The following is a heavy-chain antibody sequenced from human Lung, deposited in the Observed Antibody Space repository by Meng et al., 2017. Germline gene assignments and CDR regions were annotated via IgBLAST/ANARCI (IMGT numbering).Heavy chain of an antibody. Sequence: QFQLPNGGAGFLKPSETLSLTCVVSGGSFSDYYWSWIRQPPGKGLEWIGEINHSGSTNYNPSLESRATISVDTSQNNLSLKLSSVTAADSAVYYCARGPTTMAHDFDYWGQGTLVTVSS. CDR2: INHSGST. D-gene: IGHD4-11*01. CDR3: ARGPTTMAHDFDY. V-gene: IGHV4-34*01. CDR1: GGSFSDYY. J-gene: IGHJ4*02.